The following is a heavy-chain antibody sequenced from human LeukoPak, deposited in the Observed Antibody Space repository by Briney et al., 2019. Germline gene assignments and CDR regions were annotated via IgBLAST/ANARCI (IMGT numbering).Heavy chain of an antibody. CDR1: GFTVSSNC. Sequence: GGSLRLSCAASGFTVSSNCMSWVRQAPGKGLEWVSVIYSAGSTYYADSVKGRFTISRHNSKNTVYLQMNSLRAEDTAVYYCSRSARFDPWGQGTLVTVSS. CDR2: IYSAGST. D-gene: IGHD6-25*01. J-gene: IGHJ5*02. V-gene: IGHV3-53*04. CDR3: SRSARFDP.